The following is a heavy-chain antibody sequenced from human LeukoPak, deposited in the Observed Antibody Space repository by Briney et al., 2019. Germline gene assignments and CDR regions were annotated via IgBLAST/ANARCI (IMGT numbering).Heavy chain of an antibody. Sequence: SETLSLTCTVSGGSISSSSYYWGWIRQPPGKGLEWIGSIYYSGSTYYNPSLKSRVTISVDTSKNQFSLKLSSVTAADTAVYYCARQTYCGGDCYSYFDYWGQGTLVTVSS. CDR1: GGSISSSSYY. V-gene: IGHV4-39*01. CDR2: IYYSGST. CDR3: ARQTYCGGDCYSYFDY. D-gene: IGHD2-21*02. J-gene: IGHJ4*02.